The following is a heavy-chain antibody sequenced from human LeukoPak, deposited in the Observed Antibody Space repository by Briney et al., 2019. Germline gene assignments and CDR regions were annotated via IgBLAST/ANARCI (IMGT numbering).Heavy chain of an antibody. D-gene: IGHD6-13*01. CDR3: TTAAAGGGFVDY. V-gene: IGHV3-15*01. CDR1: GFTFSNAW. Sequence: GGSLRLSCAASGFTFSNAWMSWVRQAPGKGLEWVGRIKSKTDGGTTDYAAPVKGRFTISRDDSKNTLYLQMNSLKTEDTAVYYCTTAAAGGGFVDYWGQGTLVTVSS. J-gene: IGHJ4*02. CDR2: IKSKTDGGTT.